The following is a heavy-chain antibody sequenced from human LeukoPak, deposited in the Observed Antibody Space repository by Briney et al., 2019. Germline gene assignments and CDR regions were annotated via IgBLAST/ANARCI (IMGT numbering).Heavy chain of an antibody. CDR2: INPDSGGT. CDR3: ASGPGIAAAGYFDY. J-gene: IGHJ4*02. V-gene: IGHV1-2*02. CDR1: GGTFSSYA. D-gene: IGHD6-13*01. Sequence: ASVTVSCKASGGTFSSYAISWVRQAPGQGLEWMGWINPDSGGTNYAQKFQGRVTMTRDTSISTAYMELSRLRSDDTAVYYCASGPGIAAAGYFDYWGQGTLVTASS.